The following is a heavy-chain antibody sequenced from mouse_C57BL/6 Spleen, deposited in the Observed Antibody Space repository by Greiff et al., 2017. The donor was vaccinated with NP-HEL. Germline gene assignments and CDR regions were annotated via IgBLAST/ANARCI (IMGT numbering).Heavy chain of an antibody. CDR2: IHPNSGST. CDR1: GYTFTSYW. Sequence: QVQLQQPGAELVKPGASVKLSCKASGYTFTSYWMHWVKQRPGQGLEWIGMIHPNSGSTNYNEKFKSKATLTVDKSSSTAYMQLSSLTSEASAVYYCARGSSSYYYAMDYWGQGTSVTVSS. D-gene: IGHD1-1*01. CDR3: ARGSSSYYYAMDY. J-gene: IGHJ4*01. V-gene: IGHV1-64*01.